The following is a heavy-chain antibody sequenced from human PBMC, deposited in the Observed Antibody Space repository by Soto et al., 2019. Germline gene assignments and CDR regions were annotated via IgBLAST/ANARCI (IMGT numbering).Heavy chain of an antibody. CDR1: GFTFNTFE. CDR2: ISTDSSRA. CDR3: VKGGWLDF. Sequence: EVQLLESGGGLVQPGGSLRLSCAASGFTFNTFEMSWVRQAPGRGLEWVSFISTDSSRAYYADAVKGRFTISRDNSKRTLYLQMRSLYAEDTAVYACVKGGWLDFWGQGTLVTVSS. J-gene: IGHJ5*01. V-gene: IGHV3-23*01. D-gene: IGHD3-16*01.